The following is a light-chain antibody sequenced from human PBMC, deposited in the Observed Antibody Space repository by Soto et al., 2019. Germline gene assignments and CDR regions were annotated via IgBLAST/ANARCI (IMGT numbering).Light chain of an antibody. CDR1: QTLNLNY. CDR3: HQYYRTPRT. J-gene: IGKJ1*01. V-gene: IGKV3-20*01. CDR2: DAS. Sequence: IGLTQSPGTLSLSPGERATLFCRANQTLNLNYLAWYQQKPGQAPRLLIYDASTRATGTPDRFSGTGSATDFTLIISRLEPEDFAVYYFHQYYRTPRTFGQGTKLDIK.